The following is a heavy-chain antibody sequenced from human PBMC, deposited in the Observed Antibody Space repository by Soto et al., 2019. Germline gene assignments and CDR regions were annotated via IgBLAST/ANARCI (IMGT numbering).Heavy chain of an antibody. Sequence: ASVKVSCKASGYTFTGYYMHWVRQAPGQGLEWMGWINPNSGGTNYAQKFQGWVTMTRDTSISTAYMELSRLRSDDTAVYYCARGVTIFGVPRSGIYYYYYGMDVWGQGTTVTVSS. CDR1: GYTFTGYY. D-gene: IGHD3-3*01. CDR2: INPNSGGT. CDR3: ARGVTIFGVPRSGIYYYYYGMDV. J-gene: IGHJ6*02. V-gene: IGHV1-2*04.